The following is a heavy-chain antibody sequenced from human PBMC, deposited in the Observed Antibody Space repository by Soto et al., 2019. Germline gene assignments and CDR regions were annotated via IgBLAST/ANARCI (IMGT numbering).Heavy chain of an antibody. Sequence: GGSLRLSCAASGFTFSSYGMHWVRQAPGKGLEWVAVISYDGSNKYYADSVKGRFTISRDNSKNTLYLQMNSLRAEDTAVYYCAYNGDYDFWSGYWWFDPWGQGTLVTVSS. V-gene: IGHV3-30*03. CDR1: GFTFSSYG. D-gene: IGHD3-3*01. CDR3: AYNGDYDFWSGYWWFDP. J-gene: IGHJ5*02. CDR2: ISYDGSNK.